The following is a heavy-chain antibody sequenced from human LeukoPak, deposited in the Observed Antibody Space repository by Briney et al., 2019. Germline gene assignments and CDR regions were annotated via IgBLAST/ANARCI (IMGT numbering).Heavy chain of an antibody. CDR1: GFTQSSDT. Sequence: GGTPRLSRAASGFTQSSDTMFSVSQDPGSGLAGVSYIISIVTTIYYTYSLSGRTTISRDKAQKSLSLKINTVRAHDTSVYPCAAYSRSWMSYFDNWGQGTLATVSS. V-gene: IGHV3-48*01. CDR3: AAYSRSWMSYFDN. D-gene: IGHD6-13*01. CDR2: IISIVTTI. J-gene: IGHJ4*02.